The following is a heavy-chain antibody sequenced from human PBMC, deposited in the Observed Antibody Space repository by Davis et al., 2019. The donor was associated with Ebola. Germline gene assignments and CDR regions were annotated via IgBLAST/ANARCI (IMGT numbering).Heavy chain of an antibody. CDR3: AKDTSNIWFDI. CDR2: ISYDGTNR. Sequence: GESLKISCAASGFTFSSYPMHWVRQAPGKGLEWVALISYDGTNRYYADSVKGRFTISRDKSKNTLYLQMNGLRVGDTAIYYCAKDTSNIWFDIWGQGTMVTVSS. D-gene: IGHD1-26*01. CDR1: GFTFSSYP. V-gene: IGHV3-30*04. J-gene: IGHJ3*02.